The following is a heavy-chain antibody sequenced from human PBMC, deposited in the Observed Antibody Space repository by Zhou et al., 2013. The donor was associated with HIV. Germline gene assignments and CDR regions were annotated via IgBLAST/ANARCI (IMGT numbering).Heavy chain of an antibody. J-gene: IGHJ6*02. D-gene: IGHD3-22*01. CDR2: IYHSGST. CDR3: ARGVTYDSSPGAYYYALDV. Sequence: QVQLQESGSGLVKPSQTLSLTCAVSGGSISSGGYSWSWIRQPPGKGLEWIGYIYHSGSTYYNPSLKSRVTISVDTSKNQFSLKLSSVTAADTAVYYCARGVTYDSSPGAYYYALDVWGQGTTVTVSS. V-gene: IGHV4-30-2*01. CDR1: GGSISSGGYS.